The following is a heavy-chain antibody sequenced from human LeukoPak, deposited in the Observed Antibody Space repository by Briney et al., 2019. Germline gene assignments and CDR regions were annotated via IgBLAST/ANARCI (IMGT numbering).Heavy chain of an antibody. V-gene: IGHV3-30*18. CDR3: AKDHGYSGYDALDY. CDR2: ISYDGSNK. D-gene: IGHD5-12*01. CDR1: GFTFSSYG. J-gene: IGHJ4*02. Sequence: GGSLRLSCAASGFTFSSYGMHWVRQAPGKGLEWVAVISYDGSNKYYTDSVEGRFTISRDNSKNTLYLQMNSLRVEDTAVYYCAKDHGYSGYDALDYWGQGTLVTVSS.